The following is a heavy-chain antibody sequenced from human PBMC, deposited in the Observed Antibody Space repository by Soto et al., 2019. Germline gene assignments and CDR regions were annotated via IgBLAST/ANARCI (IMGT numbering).Heavy chain of an antibody. D-gene: IGHD3-22*01. CDR3: ASDSNKGYSYDRRGNWAHIDL. CDR1: GFTFSQFG. J-gene: IGHJ1*01. Sequence: QVQLVESGGGGVQPGRSLRLSCAASGFTFSQFGMHWVRQAPGKGLEWLAVISFDGSTKYQTDSVKGRFTVSRDNSKNTLYLQMNSLRADDTAVYHCASDSNKGYSYDRRGNWAHIDLWGQGTLVTVSS. CDR2: ISFDGSTK. V-gene: IGHV3-33*05.